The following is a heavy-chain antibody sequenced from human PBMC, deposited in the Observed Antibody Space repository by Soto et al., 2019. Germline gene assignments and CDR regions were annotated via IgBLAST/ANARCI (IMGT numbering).Heavy chain of an antibody. Sequence: QVQLQESGPGLVKPSQTLSLTCTVSGGSISSGGYYWSWIRQHPGRGLEWMGYIYRSGNAYYNPSLESRLTISVDTSKNQFSLKLSSVTAADTAVYYCARDPDSGNEHFDYWGQGTLVTVSS. V-gene: IGHV4-31*03. D-gene: IGHD1-26*01. CDR1: GGSISSGGYY. J-gene: IGHJ4*02. CDR2: IYRSGNA. CDR3: ARDPDSGNEHFDY.